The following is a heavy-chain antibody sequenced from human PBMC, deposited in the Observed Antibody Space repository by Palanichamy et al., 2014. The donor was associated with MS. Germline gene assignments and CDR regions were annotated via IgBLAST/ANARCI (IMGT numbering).Heavy chain of an antibody. V-gene: IGHV1-69*01. D-gene: IGHD3-9*01. CDR1: GDTFSTYA. J-gene: IGHJ6*02. CDR2: IIPIFGTP. CDR3: ARGRIHYDILTGDYTPYNMDV. Sequence: QVQLVQSGAEVKKPGSSVKVSCKASGDTFSTYAISWVRQAPGQGLEWMGDIIPIFGTPNYAQKFQGRVTLTADESTSTVNMELGSLRSADTAMYYCARGRIHYDILTGDYTPYNMDVWGQGTTVTVSS.